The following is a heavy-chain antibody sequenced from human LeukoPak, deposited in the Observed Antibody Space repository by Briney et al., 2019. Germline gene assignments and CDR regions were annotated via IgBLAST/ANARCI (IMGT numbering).Heavy chain of an antibody. D-gene: IGHD3-22*01. Sequence: PGGSLRLSCAASGFTFSTYPMHWVRQAPGKGLEWVSLISSSGGSVLYTDSVKGRFTISRDNAKNSLYLQLNSLRAEDTAVYYCATTGNYYDSGGYYWGQGILVTVSS. J-gene: IGHJ4*02. V-gene: IGHV3-62*04. CDR2: ISSSGGSV. CDR3: ATTGNYYDSGGYY. CDR1: GFTFSTYP.